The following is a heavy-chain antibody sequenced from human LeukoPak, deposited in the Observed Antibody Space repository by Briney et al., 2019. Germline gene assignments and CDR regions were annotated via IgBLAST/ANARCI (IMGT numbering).Heavy chain of an antibody. V-gene: IGHV3-33*01. CDR1: GFTFSSYG. CDR2: IWYDGSNK. CDR3: VREDTPATANY. Sequence: GGSLRLSCAASGFTFSSYGMHWVRQAPGKGLEWVAVIWYDGSNKYYADSVKGRFTISRDNSKDTLFLQMHSLRPGDTAVYYCVREDTPATANYWGQGTLVTISS. D-gene: IGHD2-21*02. J-gene: IGHJ4*02.